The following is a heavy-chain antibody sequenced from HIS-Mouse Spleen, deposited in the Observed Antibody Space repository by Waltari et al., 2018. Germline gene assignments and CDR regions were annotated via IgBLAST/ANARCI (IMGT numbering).Heavy chain of an antibody. CDR3: AREIPYSSSWYDWYFDL. Sequence: QLQLQESGPGLAKPSETLSRTCSVSDGPISSRSHHWGWIRQPQGKGLEWIGSIYYSGSTYYNPSLKSRVTISVDTSKNQFSLKLSSVTAADTAVYYCAREIPYSSSWYDWYFDLWGRGTLVTVSS. J-gene: IGHJ2*01. CDR2: IYYSGST. CDR1: DGPISSRSHH. D-gene: IGHD6-13*01. V-gene: IGHV4-39*07.